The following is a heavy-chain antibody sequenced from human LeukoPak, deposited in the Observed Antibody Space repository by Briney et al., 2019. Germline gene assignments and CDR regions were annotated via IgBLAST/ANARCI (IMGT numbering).Heavy chain of an antibody. CDR1: GFTFSSYA. J-gene: IGHJ4*02. V-gene: IGHV3-23*01. D-gene: IGHD3-22*01. CDR2: ISGSGGST. Sequence: GGSLRLSCAASGFTFSSYAMSWVRQAPGKGLEWVSAISGSGGSTYYADSVKGRFTISRDNPKNTLYLQMNSLRAEDTAVYYCAKSHYDSSGYYLLFDYWGQGTLVTVSS. CDR3: AKSHYDSSGYYLLFDY.